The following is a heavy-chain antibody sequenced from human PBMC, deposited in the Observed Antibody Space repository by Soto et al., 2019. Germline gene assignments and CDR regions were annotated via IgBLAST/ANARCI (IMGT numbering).Heavy chain of an antibody. D-gene: IGHD3-10*01. Sequence: QVQLVQSGAEVRKPGSSVKVSCTASGDTFNFYTISWVRQAPGQGLEWMGRVIPMLRMSNYAQKFQGRVNISADKSTSTAYMALRSLRSDDTAVYYCATNYGSGSTHFEYWGQGTLVTVSS. J-gene: IGHJ4*02. CDR3: ATNYGSGSTHFEY. CDR1: GDTFNFYT. V-gene: IGHV1-69*02. CDR2: VIPMLRMS.